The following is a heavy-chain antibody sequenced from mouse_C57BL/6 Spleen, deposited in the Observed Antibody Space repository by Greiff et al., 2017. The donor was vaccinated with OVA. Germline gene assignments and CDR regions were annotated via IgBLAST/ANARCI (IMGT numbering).Heavy chain of an antibody. CDR2: INPYNGGT. J-gene: IGHJ4*01. CDR1: GYTFTDYY. CDR3: ARCHYDYPYYYAMDY. Sequence: EVQLQQSGPVLVKPGASVKMSCKASGYTFTDYYMNWVKQSHGKSLEWIGVINPYNGGTSYNQKFKGKATLTVDKSSSTAYMELNSLTSEDSAVYYCARCHYDYPYYYAMDYWGQGTSVTVSS. D-gene: IGHD2-4*01. V-gene: IGHV1-19*01.